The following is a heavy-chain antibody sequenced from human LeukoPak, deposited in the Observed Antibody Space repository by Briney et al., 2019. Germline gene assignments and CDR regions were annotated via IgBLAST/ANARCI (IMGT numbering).Heavy chain of an antibody. V-gene: IGHV4-59*12. CDR2: IYYSGST. Sequence: PSETLSLTCTVSGGSISSYYWSWIRQPPGKGLEWIGYIYYSGSTNYNPSLKSRVTISVDTSKNQFSLKLSSVTAADTAVYYCAKDDSSSSWYVPRRIFQHWGQGTLVTVSS. D-gene: IGHD6-13*01. J-gene: IGHJ1*01. CDR3: AKDDSSSSWYVPRRIFQH. CDR1: GGSISSYY.